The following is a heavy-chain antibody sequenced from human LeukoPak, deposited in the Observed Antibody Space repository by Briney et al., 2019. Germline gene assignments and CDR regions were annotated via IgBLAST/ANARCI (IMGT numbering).Heavy chain of an antibody. CDR3: VRDRGNHVTDY. V-gene: IGHV4-30-2*01. CDR2: IYHSGST. Sequence: PSETLSLTCTVSGGSISSGGYYWSWIRQPPGKGLEWIGYIYHSGSTYYNPSLKSRVTISKDTAKNQFSLKLSSVTAADTAVYYCVRDRGNHVTDYWGQGILVTVSS. J-gene: IGHJ4*02. CDR1: GGSISSGGYY. D-gene: IGHD1-14*01.